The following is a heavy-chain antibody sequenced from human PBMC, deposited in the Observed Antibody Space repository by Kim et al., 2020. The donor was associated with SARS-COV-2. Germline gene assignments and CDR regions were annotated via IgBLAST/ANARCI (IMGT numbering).Heavy chain of an antibody. CDR3: ACSSGSYHYYGMDV. CDR2: ISAYNGNT. CDR1: GYTFTSYG. Sequence: ASVKVSCKASGYTFTSYGISWVRQAPGQGLEWIGWISAYNGNTNYAQKLQGRVTMTTDTSTSTAYMELRSLRSDDTAVYYCACSSGSYHYYGMDVWGQGTTVTVSS. J-gene: IGHJ6*02. V-gene: IGHV1-18*01. D-gene: IGHD6-19*01.